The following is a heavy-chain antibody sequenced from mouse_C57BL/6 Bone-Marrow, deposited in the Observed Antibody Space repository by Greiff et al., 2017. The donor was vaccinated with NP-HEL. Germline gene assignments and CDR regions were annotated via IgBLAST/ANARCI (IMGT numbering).Heavy chain of an antibody. CDR2: IYPGDGDT. CDR3: ARLLRLRFAY. CDR1: GYAFSSSW. D-gene: IGHD3-2*02. J-gene: IGHJ3*01. Sequence: VQLQQSGPELVKPGASVKISCKASGYAFSSSWMNWVKQRPGKGLEWIGRIYPGDGDTNYNGKFKGKATLTADKSSSTAYMQLSSLTSEDSAVYFCARLLRLRFAYWGQGTLVTVSA. V-gene: IGHV1-82*01.